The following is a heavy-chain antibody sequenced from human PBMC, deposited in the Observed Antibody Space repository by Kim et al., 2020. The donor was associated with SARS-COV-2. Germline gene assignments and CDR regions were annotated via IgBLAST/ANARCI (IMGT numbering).Heavy chain of an antibody. V-gene: IGHV3-73*01. J-gene: IGHJ4*02. CDR3: STLSYGGVDY. Sequence: GESLKISCAASEFTFSGYTINWVRQASGKGLEWVGRIRSKTNGYATAYAASVKGRFTISRDDSENTAYLQMNSLKTEDTAVYYCSTLSYGGVDYWGQGTLVTVSS. D-gene: IGHD3-10*01. CDR1: EFTFSGYT. CDR2: IRSKTNGYAT.